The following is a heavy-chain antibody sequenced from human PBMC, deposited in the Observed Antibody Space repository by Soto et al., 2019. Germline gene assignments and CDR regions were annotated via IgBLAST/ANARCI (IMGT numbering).Heavy chain of an antibody. J-gene: IGHJ5*02. CDR3: ARSKQAAATSGWFDP. CDR1: GGSFSGYY. CDR2: INHSGST. D-gene: IGHD6-13*01. V-gene: IGHV4-34*01. Sequence: SETLSLTCAVYGGSFSGYYLSWIRQPPGKGLEWIGEINHSGSTNYNPSLKSRVTISVDTSKNQFSLKLSSVTAADTAVYYCARSKQAAATSGWFDPWGQGTLVTVYS.